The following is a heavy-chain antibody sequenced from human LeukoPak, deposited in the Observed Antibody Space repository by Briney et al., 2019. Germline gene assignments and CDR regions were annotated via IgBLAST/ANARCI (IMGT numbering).Heavy chain of an antibody. CDR3: ARHLADIVVVPAAITWFDP. D-gene: IGHD2-2*01. Sequence: SETLSLTCTVSGASLSVSGRNWGWVRQPPGKGLEWIASIYYSGSTYYSPSLESRVTISVDTSKNQFSLKLSSVTAADTAVYYCARHLADIVVVPAAITWFDPWGQGTLVTVSS. CDR1: GASLSVSGRN. V-gene: IGHV4-39*01. CDR2: IYYSGST. J-gene: IGHJ5*02.